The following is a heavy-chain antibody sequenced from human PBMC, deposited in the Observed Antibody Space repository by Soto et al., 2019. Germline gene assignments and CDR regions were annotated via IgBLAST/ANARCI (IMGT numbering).Heavy chain of an antibody. V-gene: IGHV3-33*01. J-gene: IGHJ4*02. CDR3: ARDHSGYYFDY. CDR1: GFTFSNYG. Sequence: GGSLRLSCAASGFTFSNYGMHWVRQAPGKGLEWVAVIWYGGTNKYYADSVKGRFTISRDDSKNTLYLQMNSLRAEDTAVYYCARDHSGYYFDYWGQGALVTVSS. CDR2: IWYGGTNK. D-gene: IGHD5-12*01.